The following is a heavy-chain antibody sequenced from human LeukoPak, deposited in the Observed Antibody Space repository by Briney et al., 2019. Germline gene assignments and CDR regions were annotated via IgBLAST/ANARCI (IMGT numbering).Heavy chain of an antibody. CDR3: AKAPEPAAAFCYFDY. CDR1: GFTFDDYA. V-gene: IGHV3-9*01. Sequence: GRSLRLSCAASGFTFDDYAMHWVRQAPGKGLEWVSGISWNSGSIGYADSVKGRFTISRDNAKNSLCLQMNSLRAEDTALYYYAKAPEPAAAFCYFDYWGQGTLVTVSS. CDR2: ISWNSGSI. J-gene: IGHJ4*02. D-gene: IGHD1-14*01.